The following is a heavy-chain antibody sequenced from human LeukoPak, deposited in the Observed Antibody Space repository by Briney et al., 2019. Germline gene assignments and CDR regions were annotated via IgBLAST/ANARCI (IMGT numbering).Heavy chain of an antibody. CDR3: ARDEYSGYVHFDY. D-gene: IGHD5-12*01. Sequence: GGSLRLSCAASGFTFSSYSMNWVRQAPGKGLEWVSSISRSSSYIYYADSVKGRFTISRDNAKNSLYLQMNSLRADDTAVYYCARDEYSGYVHFDYWGQGTLVTVSS. CDR2: ISRSSSYI. J-gene: IGHJ4*02. V-gene: IGHV3-21*01. CDR1: GFTFSSYS.